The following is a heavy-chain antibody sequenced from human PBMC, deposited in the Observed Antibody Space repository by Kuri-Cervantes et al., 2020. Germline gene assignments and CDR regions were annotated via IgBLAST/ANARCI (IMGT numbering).Heavy chain of an antibody. CDR3: ARAWLTRRAAFDI. J-gene: IGHJ3*02. D-gene: IGHD5-18*01. CDR1: GFTFSSYA. CDR2: ISGSGGST. Sequence: GESLKISCAASGFTFSSYAMSWVRQAPGKGLEWVSAISGSGGSTYYADSVKGRFTISRDNSKNTLYLQMNSLRSDDTAVYYCARAWLTRRAAFDICGQGTMVTVSS. V-gene: IGHV3-23*01.